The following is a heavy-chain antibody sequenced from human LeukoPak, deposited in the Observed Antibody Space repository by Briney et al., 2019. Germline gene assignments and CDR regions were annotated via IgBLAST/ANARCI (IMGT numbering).Heavy chain of an antibody. Sequence: GGSLRLSCAASGFTFSSYEMNWVRQAPGKGLEWVSYISSSGSTIYYADSVKGRFTISRDNAKNSLYLQMNSLRAEDTAVYYCTQGTNYDSSAYWHQHWGQGTLVTVSS. CDR3: TQGTNYDSSAYWHQH. J-gene: IGHJ1*01. D-gene: IGHD3-22*01. CDR1: GFTFSSYE. V-gene: IGHV3-48*03. CDR2: ISSSGSTI.